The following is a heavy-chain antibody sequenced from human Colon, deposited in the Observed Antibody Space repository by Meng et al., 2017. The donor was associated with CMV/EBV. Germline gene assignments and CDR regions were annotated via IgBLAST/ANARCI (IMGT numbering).Heavy chain of an antibody. D-gene: IGHD6-19*01. CDR3: AREERSSGWSADY. CDR2: VNREGSNT. V-gene: IGHV3-74*01. Sequence: GESLKISCAASGFIFSSFAMIWVRQVPGKGLVWVSSVNREGSNTNYADSVKGRFTISRDNARNTLYLQMNSLRVEDTAVYYCAREERSSGWSADYWGQGTLVTVSS. CDR1: GFIFSSFA. J-gene: IGHJ4*02.